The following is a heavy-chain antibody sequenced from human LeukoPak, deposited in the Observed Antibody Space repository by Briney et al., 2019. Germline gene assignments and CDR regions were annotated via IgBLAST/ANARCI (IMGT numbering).Heavy chain of an antibody. V-gene: IGHV4-4*07. J-gene: IGHJ6*03. D-gene: IGHD3-10*01. CDR2: IYTSGNT. CDR1: GGSISRYY. CDR3: ARLEEGYGSGRRENYYYYYMDV. Sequence: SETLSLTCTVSGGSISRYYWSWIRQPAGKGLEWIGRIYTSGNTNYNPSLKSRVTISVDTSKNQFSLKLSFVTAADTAVYYCARLEEGYGSGRRENYYYYYMDVWGKGRTVTISS.